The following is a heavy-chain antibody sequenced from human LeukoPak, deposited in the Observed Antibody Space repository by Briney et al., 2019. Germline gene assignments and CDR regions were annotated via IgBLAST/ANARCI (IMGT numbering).Heavy chain of an antibody. CDR1: GFTFDDYA. CDR3: TRGDFYVGAQDS. D-gene: IGHD1-26*01. J-gene: IGHJ4*02. Sequence: PGRSLRLSCAASGFTFDDYAMHWVRQAPGKGLEWVSGISWNSGSIGYADSVKGRFTISRDNAKNSLYLQMNSLRAEDTAVYYCTRGDFYVGAQDSWGQGTLVAVSS. CDR2: ISWNSGSI. V-gene: IGHV3-9*01.